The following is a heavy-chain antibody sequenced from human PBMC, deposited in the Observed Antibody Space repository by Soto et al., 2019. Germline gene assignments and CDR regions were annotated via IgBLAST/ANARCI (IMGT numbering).Heavy chain of an antibody. CDR2: TYYRSKWYN. CDR1: GDSVSSNSAA. D-gene: IGHD5-12*01. J-gene: IGHJ3*02. Sequence: KQSQTLSLTCAISGDSVSSNSAAWNWIRQSPSRGLEWLGRTYYRSKWYNDYAVSVKSRITINPDTSKNQFSLQLNSVTPEDTAVYYCARDYMSAQFIRPPINAFDIWGQGTMVTVSS. V-gene: IGHV6-1*01. CDR3: ARDYMSAQFIRPPINAFDI.